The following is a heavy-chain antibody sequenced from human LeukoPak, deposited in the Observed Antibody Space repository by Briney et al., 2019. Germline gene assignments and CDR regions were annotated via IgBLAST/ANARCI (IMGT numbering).Heavy chain of an antibody. J-gene: IGHJ4*02. CDR1: GFTFSSYG. V-gene: IGHV3-30*02. D-gene: IGHD2-2*01. CDR2: IRYDGSNK. CDR3: ARDYCSSTSCPLPLIDY. Sequence: GGSLRLSCAASGFTFSSYGMHWVRQAPGKGLEWVAFIRYDGSNKYYADSVKGRFTISRDNSKNTLYLQMNSLRAEDTAVYYCARDYCSSTSCPLPLIDYWGQGTLVTVSS.